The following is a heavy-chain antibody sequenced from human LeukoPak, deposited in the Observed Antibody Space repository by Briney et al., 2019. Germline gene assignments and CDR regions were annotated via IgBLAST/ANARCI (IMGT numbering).Heavy chain of an antibody. V-gene: IGHV3-30*18. CDR1: GFTFSSYG. J-gene: IGHJ4*02. Sequence: GGSLRLSCAASGFTFSSYGMHWVRQAPGKGLEWVAVISYDGSNKYYADSVKGQFTISRDNSKNTLYLQMNSLRAEDTAVYYCAKEEVEYDSSGPTPGYWGQGTLVTVSS. CDR2: ISYDGSNK. CDR3: AKEEVEYDSSGPTPGY. D-gene: IGHD3-22*01.